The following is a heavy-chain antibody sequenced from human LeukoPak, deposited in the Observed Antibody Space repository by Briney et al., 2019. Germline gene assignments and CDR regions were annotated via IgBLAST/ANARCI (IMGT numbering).Heavy chain of an antibody. D-gene: IGHD3-22*01. CDR3: ARDPRGPTTYDSSARDSLDY. V-gene: IGHV3-30*03. Sequence: GGSLRLSCAASGFTFSSYSMHWVRQAPGKGLEWLAVILYDGSMQYYAESMKGRLTTSRDNSRNTVYMQMSSLRTEDTAVYYCARDPRGPTTYDSSARDSLDYWGQGTLVTVSS. CDR2: ILYDGSMQ. CDR1: GFTFSSYS. J-gene: IGHJ4*02.